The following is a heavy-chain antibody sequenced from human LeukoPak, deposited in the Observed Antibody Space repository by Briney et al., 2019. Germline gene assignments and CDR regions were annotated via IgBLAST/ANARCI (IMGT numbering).Heavy chain of an antibody. V-gene: IGHV3-30*18. CDR3: AKDPKYGSGSYPDY. D-gene: IGHD3-10*01. CDR2: ISNDGSNK. J-gene: IGHJ4*02. CDR1: GFTFSPYA. Sequence: GRSLRLSCAAPGFTFSPYAMHWVRQAPGKGLEWVALISNDGSNKHYADSVKGRFTISRDNSKNTLYLQMNSLRAEDTAVYYCAKDPKYGSGSYPDYWGQGTLVTVSS.